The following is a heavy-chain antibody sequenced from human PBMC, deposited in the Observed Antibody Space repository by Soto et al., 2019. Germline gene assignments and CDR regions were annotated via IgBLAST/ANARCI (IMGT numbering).Heavy chain of an antibody. Sequence: GGSLSLSCAASGLTFSNYYMSWVRQAQGKGLEWVANVNEDGSEKYYVDSVKGRFTVSRDNDRNSLYLQMNSLRAEDTAVYYCAKWVGAESDYWGQGTLVTVSS. CDR3: AKWVGAESDY. V-gene: IGHV3-7*01. D-gene: IGHD1-26*01. J-gene: IGHJ4*02. CDR2: VNEDGSEK. CDR1: GLTFSNYY.